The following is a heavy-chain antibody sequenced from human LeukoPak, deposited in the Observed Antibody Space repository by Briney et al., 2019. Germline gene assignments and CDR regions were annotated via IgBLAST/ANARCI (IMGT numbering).Heavy chain of an antibody. CDR2: ISSSSSTI. V-gene: IGHV3-48*04. Sequence: SGGSLRLSCAASGFTFSSYSMNWVRQAPGKGLERVSYISSSSSTIYYADSVKGRFTISRDNAKNSLYLQMNSLRAEDTAVYYCASTYCSSTSCYSSRWFDPWGQGTLVTVSS. J-gene: IGHJ5*02. CDR1: GFTFSSYS. CDR3: ASTYCSSTSCYSSRWFDP. D-gene: IGHD2-2*01.